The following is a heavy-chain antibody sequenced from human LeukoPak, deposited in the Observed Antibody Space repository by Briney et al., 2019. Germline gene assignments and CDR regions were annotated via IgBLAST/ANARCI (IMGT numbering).Heavy chain of an antibody. Sequence: KPSETLSLTYTVSGGSISSYYWSWIRQPPGKGLEWIGYIYYSGSTNYNPSLKSRVTTSADTSKNQFSLKLSSVTAADTAVYYCARHAPMATYYFDYWGQGTLVTVSS. D-gene: IGHD3-10*01. J-gene: IGHJ4*02. CDR1: GGSISSYY. CDR3: ARHAPMATYYFDY. CDR2: IYYSGST. V-gene: IGHV4-59*08.